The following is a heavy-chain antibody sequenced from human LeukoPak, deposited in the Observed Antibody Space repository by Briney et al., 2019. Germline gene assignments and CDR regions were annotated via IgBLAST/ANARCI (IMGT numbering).Heavy chain of an antibody. V-gene: IGHV3-7*01. CDR3: ARELGGGAFDI. Sequence: GGSLRLSCAASGFTFNSYWMTWVRQAPGKGLEWVANIKQDGSEKYYVDSVKGRFTISRDNAKNSLYLQMNSLRAEDTAVYYCARELGGGAFDIWGQGTMVTVSS. J-gene: IGHJ3*02. CDR2: IKQDGSEK. CDR1: GFTFNSYW. D-gene: IGHD7-27*01.